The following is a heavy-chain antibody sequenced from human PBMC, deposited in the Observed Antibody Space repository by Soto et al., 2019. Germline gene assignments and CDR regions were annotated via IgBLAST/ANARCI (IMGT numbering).Heavy chain of an antibody. V-gene: IGHV4-4*07. CDR1: GGSISGYY. Sequence: RSETLSLTFIVSGGSISGYYWSWIRQPAGKELEWIGRIYSDGTTNYNPSLKGRGTMSVDTSKKQISLKLTSVTAADTAMYYCARDRGYRSGSFGSWGQGVLVTVSS. CDR3: ARDRGYRSGSFGS. CDR2: IYSDGTT. D-gene: IGHD5-18*01. J-gene: IGHJ5*02.